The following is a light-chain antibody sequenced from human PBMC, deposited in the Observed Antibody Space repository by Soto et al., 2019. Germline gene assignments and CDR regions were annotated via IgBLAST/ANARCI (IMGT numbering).Light chain of an antibody. CDR2: GAS. V-gene: IGKV3-20*01. Sequence: EIVLTQSPGTLSLSPGERATLSCMASQSVSSSYLAWYQQKPGQAPRLLIYGASSRATGIPDRFSGSESGTDFTLTITRLEPEDFAVYYCQQYGSSALTFGGGTKVDIK. CDR1: QSVSSSY. J-gene: IGKJ4*01. CDR3: QQYGSSALT.